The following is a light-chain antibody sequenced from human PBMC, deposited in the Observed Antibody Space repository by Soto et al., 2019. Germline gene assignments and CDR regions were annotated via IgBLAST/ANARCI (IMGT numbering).Light chain of an antibody. CDR1: QSVSSN. V-gene: IGKV3-15*01. CDR3: QQYNNWPAYT. Sequence: EIVMTQSPATLSVSPGERATLSCRASQSVSSNLAWYQQKPGQAPRLLIYGASTRATDIPARFSGSGSGTEFTLTISSLQSEDFAVYYCQQYNNWPAYTFGQGTKLESK. CDR2: GAS. J-gene: IGKJ2*01.